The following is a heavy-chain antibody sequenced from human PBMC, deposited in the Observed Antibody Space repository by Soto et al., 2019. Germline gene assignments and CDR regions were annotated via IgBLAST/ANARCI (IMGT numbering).Heavy chain of an antibody. D-gene: IGHD3-3*01. CDR2: IIPIYGTA. V-gene: IGHV1-69*06. J-gene: IGHJ6*02. CDR1: GGTFSSYA. Sequence: QVQLMQSGAEVKKPGSSVKVSCKASGGTFSSYAISWVRQAPGQGLEWMGGIIPIYGTANYAQKFQGRVTITADKSTSTAYMELSSLRSEDTAVYYCARRADFCSGNYGMDVWGQGTTVTVSS. CDR3: ARRADFCSGNYGMDV.